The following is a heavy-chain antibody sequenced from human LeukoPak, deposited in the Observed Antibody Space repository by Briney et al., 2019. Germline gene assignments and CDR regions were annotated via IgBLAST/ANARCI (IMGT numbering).Heavy chain of an antibody. J-gene: IGHJ5*02. CDR1: GYTFTNYD. V-gene: IGHV1-8*03. D-gene: IGHD3-10*01. Sequence: ASVKVSCKASGYTFTNYDVYWVRQATGQGLEWMGWMNPKSNNRGYAQKFQGRVTINTNTSISTAYMELSNLRSEYTAVYYCARALKGNYYSGSGTYRWFAPWGQGTLVTVSS. CDR2: MNPKSNNR. CDR3: ARALKGNYYSGSGTYRWFAP.